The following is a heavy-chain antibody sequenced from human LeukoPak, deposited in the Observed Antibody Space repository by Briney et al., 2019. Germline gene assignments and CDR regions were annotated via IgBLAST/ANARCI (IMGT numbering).Heavy chain of an antibody. J-gene: IGHJ4*02. CDR3: AKASWVSSTDAVR. Sequence: PGGSLRLSCAASGFTFSTYWMHGVRQAPGKGLVWVSRINSDGSSITYADSVKGRFTISRDNAKNTLYLQMNSLRVEDTAIYYCAKASWVSSTDAVRWGQGTLVTVSS. CDR2: INSDGSSI. D-gene: IGHD3-16*01. CDR1: GFTFSTYW. V-gene: IGHV3-74*03.